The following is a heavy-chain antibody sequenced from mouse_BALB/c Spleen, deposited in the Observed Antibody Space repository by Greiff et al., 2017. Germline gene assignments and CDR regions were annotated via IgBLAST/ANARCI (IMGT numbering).Heavy chain of an antibody. D-gene: IGHD2-4*01. V-gene: IGHV5-4*02. Sequence: DVHLVESGGGLVKPGGSLKLSCAASGFTFSDYYMYWVRQTPEKRLEWVATISDGGSYTYYPDSVKGRFTISRDNAKNNLYLQMSSLKSEDTAMYYCARGRDYGYAMDYWGQGASVTVSS. CDR2: ISDGGSYT. CDR3: ARGRDYGYAMDY. CDR1: GFTFSDYY. J-gene: IGHJ4*01.